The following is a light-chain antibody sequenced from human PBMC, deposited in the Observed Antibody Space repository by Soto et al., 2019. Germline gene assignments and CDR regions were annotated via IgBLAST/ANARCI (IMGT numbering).Light chain of an antibody. J-gene: IGKJ4*01. CDR3: QQYYSTPT. CDR2: WAS. V-gene: IGKV4-1*01. Sequence: DIVMTQCPDSLAVSLGERATINCKSSQSVLYSSNNKNYLAWYQQKPGQPPKLLIYWASTRESGVPDRFSGSGSGTDFTLTISSLQAEDVAVYYCQQYYSTPTFGGGTKVEIK. CDR1: QSVLYSSNNKNY.